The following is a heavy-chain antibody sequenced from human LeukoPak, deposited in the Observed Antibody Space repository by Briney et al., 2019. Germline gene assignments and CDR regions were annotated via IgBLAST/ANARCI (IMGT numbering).Heavy chain of an antibody. CDR1: GNTLTELS. D-gene: IGHD2-2*01. V-gene: IGHV1-24*01. CDR3: ATDHRLVEASDSFDF. Sequence: GASVKVSCKVSGNTLTELSMHWVRQPHGKGLEWMGGFDPEDGETIYAQKFQGRVTMTEDTSTDIAYMELSSLRSEDTAIYYCATDHRLVEASDSFDFWGQGTMLTVSS. J-gene: IGHJ3*01. CDR2: FDPEDGET.